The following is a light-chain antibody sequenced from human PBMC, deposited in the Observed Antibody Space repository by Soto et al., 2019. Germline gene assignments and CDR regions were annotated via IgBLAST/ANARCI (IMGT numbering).Light chain of an antibody. CDR3: EQHVNSVYI. V-gene: IGKV3-20*01. J-gene: IGKJ2*01. Sequence: ESVLTQSPGTLSLSPGERANLSCRASQTIIGNYLAWYQQKPGQAPRLLIYGASNRATGVPDRFSGSYSGTDFSLTITRLEPEDFAVYYCEQHVNSVYIFGQGTRLEIK. CDR1: QTIIGNY. CDR2: GAS.